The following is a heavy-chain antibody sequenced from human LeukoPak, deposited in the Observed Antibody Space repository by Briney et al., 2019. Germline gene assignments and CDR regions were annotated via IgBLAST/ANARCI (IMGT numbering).Heavy chain of an antibody. D-gene: IGHD3-10*01. Sequence: PSGTLSLTCAVSGGSLTNDDWWNWVRQPPGKGLEWIGEIYHSGSTNYNPSLKSRVTISVDKSKNQFSLNLSSVTAADTAVYYCARGGYYGSGNDFRFDPWGQGTLVTVSS. CDR2: IYHSGST. CDR3: ARGGYYGSGNDFRFDP. CDR1: GGSLTNDDW. V-gene: IGHV4-4*02. J-gene: IGHJ5*02.